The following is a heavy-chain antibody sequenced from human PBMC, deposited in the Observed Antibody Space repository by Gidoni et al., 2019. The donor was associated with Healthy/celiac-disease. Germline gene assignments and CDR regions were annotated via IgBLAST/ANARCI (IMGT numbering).Heavy chain of an antibody. CDR3: ARDQGLERFECYGMDV. CDR2: IWYDGSNK. V-gene: IGHV3-33*08. CDR1: GFTFSSYG. Sequence: QVQLVESGGGVVQPGRSLRLSCAASGFTFSSYGMHWVRQAPGKGLEWVAVIWYDGSNKYYADSVKGRFTISRDNSKNTLYLQMNSLRAEDTAVYYCARDQGLERFECYGMDVWGQGTTVTVSS. D-gene: IGHD1-1*01. J-gene: IGHJ6*02.